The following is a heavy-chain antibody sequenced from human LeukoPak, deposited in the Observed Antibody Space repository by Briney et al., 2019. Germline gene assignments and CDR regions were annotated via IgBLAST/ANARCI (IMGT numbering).Heavy chain of an antibody. Sequence: GGSLRLSCAASGFTFSNYWMTWIRQAPGRGPEWVANIKIDGSDKYYLESVKGRFTISGDNAKNALYLQMNSLRAEDTALYYCARPLAVGGYWYFDHWGRGTLVTVSS. CDR2: IKIDGSDK. CDR3: ARPLAVGGYWYFDH. J-gene: IGHJ2*01. D-gene: IGHD6-19*01. CDR1: GFTFSNYW. V-gene: IGHV3-7*01.